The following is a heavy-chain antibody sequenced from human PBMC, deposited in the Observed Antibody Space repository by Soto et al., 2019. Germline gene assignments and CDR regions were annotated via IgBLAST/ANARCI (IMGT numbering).Heavy chain of an antibody. Sequence: PGGSLRLSCVASGFTFSSYVMGLVRQAPGKGLEWVSSISGSGISTYYSETVKSRFTITRYNSKTTLYLQMNSLRFEDTAVYYCAKHLEGVTAESLPIGYWGQGP. V-gene: IGHV3-23*01. D-gene: IGHD3-16*02. CDR2: ISGSGIST. J-gene: IGHJ4*02. CDR1: GFTFSSYV. CDR3: AKHLEGVTAESLPIGY.